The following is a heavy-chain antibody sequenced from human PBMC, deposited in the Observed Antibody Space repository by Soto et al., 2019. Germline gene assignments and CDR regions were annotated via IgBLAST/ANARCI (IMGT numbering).Heavy chain of an antibody. J-gene: IGHJ4*02. CDR3: ARRSYYGSGSIFDY. V-gene: IGHV4-39*01. CDR2: IYYSGST. CDR1: GGSMSSSGYY. D-gene: IGHD3-10*01. Sequence: SETLSLTCTVSGGSMSSSGYYWGWIRQPPGKGLEWIGNIYYSGSTNYNPSLKSRVTISVDTSKNQFSLKVSSVTAADTAVYYCARRSYYGSGSIFDYWGQGTLVTVSS.